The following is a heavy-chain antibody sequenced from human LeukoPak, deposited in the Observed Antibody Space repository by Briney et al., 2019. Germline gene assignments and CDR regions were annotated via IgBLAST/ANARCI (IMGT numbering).Heavy chain of an antibody. D-gene: IGHD1-20*01. J-gene: IGHJ4*02. CDR1: GFTFSNYW. CDR3: ARDWSSGHVNCGYITH. V-gene: IGHV3-7*01. CDR2: INQDGSEK. Sequence: PGGFLRLSCAASGFTFSNYWMTWVRQAPGKGLEWVAKINQDGSEKYHVDSVKGRFTISRDDAENSLYLGMYALTAEDTALYYCARDWSSGHVNCGYITHWGQGIQVTVSS.